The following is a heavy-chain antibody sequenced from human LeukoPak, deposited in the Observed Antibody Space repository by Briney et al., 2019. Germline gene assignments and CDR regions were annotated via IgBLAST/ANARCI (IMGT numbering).Heavy chain of an antibody. CDR2: IYPGDSDT. Sequence: GGSLKISCKGSGYSFTSYWIGWVRQMPGKGLEWMGIIYPGDSDTRYSPSFQGQVTISADKSISTAYLQWSSLKASDTAMYYCASSMVRGVIEFGYWGQGTLVTVSS. V-gene: IGHV5-51*01. CDR3: ASSMVRGVIEFGY. J-gene: IGHJ4*02. CDR1: GYSFTSYW. D-gene: IGHD3-10*01.